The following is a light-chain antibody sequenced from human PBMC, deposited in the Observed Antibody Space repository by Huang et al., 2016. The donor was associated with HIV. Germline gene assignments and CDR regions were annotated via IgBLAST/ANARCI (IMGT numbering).Light chain of an antibody. CDR3: HQYNNWLLS. V-gene: IGKV3-15*01. Sequence: EIVMTQSPATLSVPPGQRVTLSCRANRSVSTNLAWYQQRHGQAPRLLNYGSSTRAPGIPSQFSGSGSGTDFSLTISSLQSEDFSLYYCHQYNNWLLSFGGGTRV. J-gene: IGKJ4*01. CDR1: RSVSTN. CDR2: GSS.